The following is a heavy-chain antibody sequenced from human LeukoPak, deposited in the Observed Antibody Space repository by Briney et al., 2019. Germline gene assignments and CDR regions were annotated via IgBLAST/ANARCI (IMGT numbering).Heavy chain of an antibody. Sequence: GGSLRLSCATSGFSFSFYGMQWVRQAPGKGLEWVAVIWNDGSQKYYGDSVKGRFTISKDNSKNTLYLQMNSLRAEDTAVYYCARDSVPAAILHWFDPWGQGTLVTVSS. D-gene: IGHD2-2*02. CDR3: ARDSVPAAILHWFDP. CDR1: GFSFSFYG. J-gene: IGHJ5*02. CDR2: IWNDGSQK. V-gene: IGHV3-33*01.